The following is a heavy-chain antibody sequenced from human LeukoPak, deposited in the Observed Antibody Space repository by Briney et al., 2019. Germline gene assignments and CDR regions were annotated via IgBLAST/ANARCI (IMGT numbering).Heavy chain of an antibody. CDR3: ARGGARWLQSIDY. J-gene: IGHJ4*02. D-gene: IGHD5-24*01. Sequence: GGSQRLSCAASGFTFSSYAMHWVRQAPGKGLEWVAVISYDGSNKYYADSVKGRFTISRDNSKNTLYLQMNSLRAEDTAVYYCARGGARWLQSIDYWGQGTLVTVSS. CDR2: ISYDGSNK. CDR1: GFTFSSYA. V-gene: IGHV3-30*04.